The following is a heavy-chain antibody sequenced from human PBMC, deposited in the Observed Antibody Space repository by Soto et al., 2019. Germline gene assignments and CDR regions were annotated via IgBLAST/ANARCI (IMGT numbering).Heavy chain of an antibody. Sequence: GGALRLSCPASGFTFNTYGMHWVRQSPGKGLEWVAVISYDGSEKYYVDSVKGRFTISKDNSKNTLYLQMNSLRPEDTAVYYCAKSPNFYCSSPNCYKYYFDHWGQGTRVTVSS. CDR1: GFTFNTYG. J-gene: IGHJ4*02. V-gene: IGHV3-30*18. CDR2: ISYDGSEK. CDR3: AKSPNFYCSSPNCYKYYFDH. D-gene: IGHD2-2*02.